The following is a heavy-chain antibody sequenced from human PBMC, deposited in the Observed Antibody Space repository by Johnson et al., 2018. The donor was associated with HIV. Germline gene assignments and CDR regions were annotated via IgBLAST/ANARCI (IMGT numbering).Heavy chain of an antibody. D-gene: IGHD6-13*01. CDR2: INWYGGRT. Sequence: VQLVESGGGVVRPGGSLRLSCAASGFTFDDYGMSWVRQAPGTGLEWVSGINWYGGRTGYADSVKGRFTISRDNAKNSLDRQMNRLRAEDTAVYYCAREKIAAAGNDAFDIWGQGTMVTVSS. J-gene: IGHJ3*02. CDR1: GFTFDDYG. CDR3: AREKIAAAGNDAFDI. V-gene: IGHV3-20*04.